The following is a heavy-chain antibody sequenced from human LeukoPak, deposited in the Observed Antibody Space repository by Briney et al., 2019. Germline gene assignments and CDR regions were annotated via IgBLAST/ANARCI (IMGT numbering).Heavy chain of an antibody. D-gene: IGHD6-6*01. J-gene: IGHJ6*03. CDR1: GFTFSSYW. V-gene: IGHV3-74*01. CDR2: INTDGSST. CDR3: ARGQLVTRYYMDV. Sequence: PGGSLRLSCAASGFTFSSYWMHWVRQAPGKGLVWVSRINTDGSSTSYADSVKGRFTISRDNAKNTLYLQMNSLRAEDTAVYYCARGQLVTRYYMDVWGKGTTVTVSS.